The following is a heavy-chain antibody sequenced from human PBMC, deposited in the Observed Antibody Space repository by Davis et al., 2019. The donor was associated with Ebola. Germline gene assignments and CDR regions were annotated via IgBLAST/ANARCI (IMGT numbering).Heavy chain of an antibody. CDR2: IYPGDSDT. CDR1: GYSFTSYW. D-gene: IGHD3-10*01. Sequence: KVSCKGSGYSFTSYWIGWVRQMPGKGLEWMGIIYPGDSDTRYSPSFQGQVTISADKSISTAYLQWSSLKASDTAMYYCARRRYYYGSGSYDWDYWGQGTLVTVSS. J-gene: IGHJ4*02. CDR3: ARRRYYYGSGSYDWDY. V-gene: IGHV5-51*01.